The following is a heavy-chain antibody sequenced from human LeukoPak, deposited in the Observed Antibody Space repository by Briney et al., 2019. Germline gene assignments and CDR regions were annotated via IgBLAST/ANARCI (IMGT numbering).Heavy chain of an antibody. CDR2: ISSNGGST. CDR1: GFTFNSYA. CDR3: ARVGVLGDLGY. D-gene: IGHD4/OR15-4a*01. Sequence: GGSLRLSCAASGFTFNSYAMHWVRQAPGKGLEYVSAISSNGGSTYYANSVKGRFTISRDNSKNTLYLQMGSLRAEDMAVYYCARVGVLGDLGYWGQGTLVTVSS. V-gene: IGHV3-64*01. J-gene: IGHJ4*02.